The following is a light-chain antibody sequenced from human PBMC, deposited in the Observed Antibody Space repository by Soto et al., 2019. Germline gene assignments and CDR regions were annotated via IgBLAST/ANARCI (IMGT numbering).Light chain of an antibody. CDR1: PSVSRNF. CDR3: QQYGSSGT. V-gene: IGKV3-20*01. J-gene: IGKJ1*01. CDR2: GVS. Sequence: IVLTQSPGSLSLSPGEKATLSCRASPSVSRNFLAWYHQKPGQAPRLLIYGVSSRATGIPDRFSGSGSGTDFTLTISRQEPEDFAVYYCQQYGSSGTFGQATKV.